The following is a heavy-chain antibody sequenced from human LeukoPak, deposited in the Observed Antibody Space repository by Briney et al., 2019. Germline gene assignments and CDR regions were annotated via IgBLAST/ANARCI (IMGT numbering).Heavy chain of an antibody. CDR2: IKSKTDGGTT. Sequence: GGSLRLSCAASGFTFSNAWMSWVRQAPGKGLEWVGRIKSKTDGGTTDYAAPVKDRFTISRDDSKNTLYLQMNSLKTEDTAVYYCTTEIPYGGNSLPPFDYWGQGTLVTVSS. CDR3: TTEIPYGGNSLPPFDY. J-gene: IGHJ4*02. V-gene: IGHV3-15*01. D-gene: IGHD4-23*01. CDR1: GFTFSNAW.